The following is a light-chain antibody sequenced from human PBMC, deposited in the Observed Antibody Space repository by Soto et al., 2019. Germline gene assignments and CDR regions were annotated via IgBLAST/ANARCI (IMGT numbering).Light chain of an antibody. J-gene: IGLJ2*01. CDR2: SND. Sequence: QSALTQPPSVSGAPGETVTISCSGSSPNIGSNAVNWYQQVPATAPKLLIYSNDQRPSGVPDRFSASKSGTSASLAISGLQSEDEADYSCATWDDSLNGPVFGGGTQRPS. V-gene: IGLV1-44*01. CDR1: SPNIGSNA. CDR3: ATWDDSLNGPV.